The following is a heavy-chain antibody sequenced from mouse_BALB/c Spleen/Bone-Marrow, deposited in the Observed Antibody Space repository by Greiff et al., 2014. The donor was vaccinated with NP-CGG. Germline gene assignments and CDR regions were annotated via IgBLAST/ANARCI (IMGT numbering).Heavy chain of an antibody. CDR1: GFSLTSYG. J-gene: IGHJ2*01. V-gene: IGHV2-9*02. Sequence: VKLVESGPGLVAPSQSLSITCTVSGFSLTSYGVHWVRQPPGKGLEWLGVIWAGGSTNYNSTLMSRLSISKDNSKSQVLLKMNSLQTDDTAMYYCARYYYGFLDYWGQGTTLTVSS. CDR3: ARYYYGFLDY. D-gene: IGHD1-2*01. CDR2: IWAGGST.